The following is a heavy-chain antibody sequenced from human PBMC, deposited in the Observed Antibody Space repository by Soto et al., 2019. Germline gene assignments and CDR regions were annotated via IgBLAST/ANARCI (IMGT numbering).Heavy chain of an antibody. CDR1: GYTFTNFG. CDR2: ISAYNGNT. D-gene: IGHD1-7*01. J-gene: IGHJ1*01. V-gene: IGHV1-18*01. CDR3: ASRRTPLSY. Sequence: GASVKVSCKASGYTFTNFGISWVRQAPGQGLEWMGWISAYNGNTNYAQKFQGRVTMTTDTSTSTAYMEVRSLRFDDTAVYYCASRRTPLSYCGQGTLVLVSS.